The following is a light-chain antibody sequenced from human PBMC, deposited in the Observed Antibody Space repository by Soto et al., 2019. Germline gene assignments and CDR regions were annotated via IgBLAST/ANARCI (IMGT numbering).Light chain of an antibody. CDR3: HQYGVSPVT. CDR2: GAS. J-gene: IGKJ1*01. Sequence: EIVLTQSPGTLSLSPGERATLSCRASEGVDNYLAWYQQKPVQAPRLLVYGASSRATGIPDRFSGRGYGTDFTLTISRLEPEDFAVYYCHQYGVSPVTFGQGTTVEIK. V-gene: IGKV3-20*01. CDR1: EGVDNY.